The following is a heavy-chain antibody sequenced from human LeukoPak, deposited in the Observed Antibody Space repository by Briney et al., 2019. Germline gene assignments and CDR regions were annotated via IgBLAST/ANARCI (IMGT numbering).Heavy chain of an antibody. CDR1: GDSISSSNCY. CDR2: IYFSGGT. Sequence: SETLSLTCTVSGDSISSSNCYWGWIRQPPGKGLEWIGSIYFSGGTYHNASLQSRVTISVDTSKNQFSLKLSSVTAADTAVYYCARQTGSGLFSLPGGQGTLVTVSS. J-gene: IGHJ4*02. D-gene: IGHD3-10*01. CDR3: ARQTGSGLFSLP. V-gene: IGHV4-39*01.